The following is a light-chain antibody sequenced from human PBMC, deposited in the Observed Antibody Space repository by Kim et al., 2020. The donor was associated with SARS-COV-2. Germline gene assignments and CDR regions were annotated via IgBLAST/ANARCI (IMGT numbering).Light chain of an antibody. Sequence: SPGERDTLSCRASQSVRRNLAWYQQKPGQAPRLLIYGAFTRATGIPARFSGSGSGTDFTLTISSLQSEDFAVYYCQQYNNWPPYTFGQGTKVDIK. J-gene: IGKJ2*01. CDR1: QSVRRN. V-gene: IGKV3-15*01. CDR2: GAF. CDR3: QQYNNWPPYT.